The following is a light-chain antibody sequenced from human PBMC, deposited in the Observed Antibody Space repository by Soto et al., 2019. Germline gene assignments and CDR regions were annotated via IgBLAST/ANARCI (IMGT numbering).Light chain of an antibody. J-gene: IGLJ2*01. V-gene: IGLV2-11*01. CDR1: SSDVGGYNY. CDR3: AAWDVSLNGVV. Sequence: SVLTQPRSVSGSPGQSVTISCTGTSSDVGGYNYVSWYQQHPGKAPKLMIYDVSKRPSGVPDRFSGAKSGTSASLAISGLQSEDEAHYYCAAWDVSLNGVVFGGGTKVTVL. CDR2: DVS.